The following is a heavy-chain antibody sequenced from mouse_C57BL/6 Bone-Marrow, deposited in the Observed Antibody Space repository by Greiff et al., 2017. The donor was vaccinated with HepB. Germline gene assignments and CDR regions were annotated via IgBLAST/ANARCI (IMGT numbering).Heavy chain of an antibody. D-gene: IGHD2-3*01. J-gene: IGHJ3*01. CDR2: ISSGSSTI. CDR1: GFTFSDYG. Sequence: EVHLVESGGGLVKPGGSLKLSCAASGFTFSDYGMHWVRQAPEKGLEWVAYISSGSSTIYYADTVKGRFTISRDNAKNTLFLRMTSLRSEDTAMYYCARPNGYSFAYWGQGTLVTVSA. V-gene: IGHV5-17*01. CDR3: ARPNGYSFAY.